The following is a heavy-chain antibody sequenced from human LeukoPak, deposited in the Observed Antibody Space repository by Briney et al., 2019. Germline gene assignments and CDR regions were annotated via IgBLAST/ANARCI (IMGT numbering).Heavy chain of an antibody. D-gene: IGHD3-16*02. V-gene: IGHV4-59*01. Sequence: SETLSLTCTVSGGSFNYYYWSWIRQSPGKGLEWIGYIYYTGRTKYNPSLQSRVTISVDTSKNQFSLNLSSVSAADTAVYFCTRVSIHGDSDYWGPGTLVTVSS. CDR1: GGSFNYYY. CDR2: IYYTGRT. J-gene: IGHJ4*02. CDR3: TRVSIHGDSDY.